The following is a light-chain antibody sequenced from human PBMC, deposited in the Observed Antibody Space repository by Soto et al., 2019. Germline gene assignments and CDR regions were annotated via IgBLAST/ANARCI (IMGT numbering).Light chain of an antibody. J-gene: IGLJ2*01. CDR2: EVS. CDR3: SSYTTNKTLL. CDR1: SSDVGSSNF. V-gene: IGLV2-14*01. Sequence: QSALTQPASVSGSPGQSITISCTGTSSDVGSSNFVSWYQQHPGKAPKLIFYEVSNRPPGLSDRFSGSKSGTMASLTISGLQAEDEADYFCSSYTTNKTLLFGGGTKVTVL.